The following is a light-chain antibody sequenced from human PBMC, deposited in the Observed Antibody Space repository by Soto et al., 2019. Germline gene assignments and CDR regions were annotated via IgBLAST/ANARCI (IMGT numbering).Light chain of an antibody. CDR1: QSVSSTY. V-gene: IGKV3-20*01. J-gene: IGKJ2*01. CDR2: STS. CDR3: QQYGRSPNT. Sequence: EVVLTQSPGTLSLSPGERATLSCRASQSVSSTYLAWYQQKPGQSPRLLIYSTSRSATGIPDRFSGSGSGTDFTLTISRLEPEDFAVYYCQQYGRSPNTFGQGTKLEI.